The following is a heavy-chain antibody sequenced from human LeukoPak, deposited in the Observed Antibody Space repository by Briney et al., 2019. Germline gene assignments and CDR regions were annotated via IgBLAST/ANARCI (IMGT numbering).Heavy chain of an antibody. CDR3: ARVGRAVAGPDY. J-gene: IGHJ4*02. D-gene: IGHD6-19*01. CDR2: IYYSGST. CDR1: GGSISSSSYY. V-gene: IGHV4-39*07. Sequence: SETLSLTCTVSGGSISSSSYYWGWIRQPPGKGLEWIGSIYYSGSTYYNPSLKSRVTISVDTSKNQFSLKLSSVTAADTAVYYCARVGRAVAGPDYWGQGTLVTVSS.